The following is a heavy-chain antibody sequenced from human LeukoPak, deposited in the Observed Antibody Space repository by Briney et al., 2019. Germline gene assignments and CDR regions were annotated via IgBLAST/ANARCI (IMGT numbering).Heavy chain of an antibody. CDR2: IYYSGTT. V-gene: IGHV4-39*01. D-gene: IGHD5-18*01. CDR1: GGSISSSSYY. J-gene: IGHJ3*02. Sequence: SETLSLTCTVSGGSISSSSYYWGWIRQSPGKGLEWIGTIYYSGTTYYNPSFTSRVTISVDTSKSQFSLQLNSVTPEDTAVYYCAKDTAMASDAFDIWGQGTMVTVSS. CDR3: AKDTAMASDAFDI.